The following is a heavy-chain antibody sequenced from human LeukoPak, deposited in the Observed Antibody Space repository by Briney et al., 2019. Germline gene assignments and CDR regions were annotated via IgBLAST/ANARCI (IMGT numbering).Heavy chain of an antibody. CDR2: ISSNGCT. J-gene: IGHJ3*02. CDR3: ARGPYSYDSSGAFDI. V-gene: IGHV4-61*02. D-gene: IGHD3-22*01. CDR1: GDSISSGDYY. Sequence: PSETLSLTCTVSGDSISSGDYYWSWIRQPAGKGLEWIGRISSNGCTNYNPSLKSRVTISVDTSKNQFSLKLSSVTAADTAVYFCARGPYSYDSSGAFDIWGQGTMVTVSS.